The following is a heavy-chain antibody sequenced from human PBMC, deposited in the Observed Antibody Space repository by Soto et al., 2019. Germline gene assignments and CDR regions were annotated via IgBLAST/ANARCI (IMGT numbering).Heavy chain of an antibody. D-gene: IGHD3-10*01. CDR1: GGSISSGGYY. CDR3: ARNGGVLSRVRGRVDY. CDR2: IYYSGST. V-gene: IGHV4-31*03. Sequence: QVQLQESGPGLVKPSQTLSLTCTVSGGSISSGGYYWSWIRQHPGKGLEWIGYIYYSGSTYYNPSLKSRVTISVDTSKNQFSLKLSSVTAADTAVYYCARNGGVLSRVRGRVDYWGQGTLVTVSS. J-gene: IGHJ4*02.